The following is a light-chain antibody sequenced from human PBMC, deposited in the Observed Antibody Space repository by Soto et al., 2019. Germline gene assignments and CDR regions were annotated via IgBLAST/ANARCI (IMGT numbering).Light chain of an antibody. J-gene: IGLJ2*01. Sequence: QSALTQPRSVSGSPGQSVTISCTGTSSDVGGYNYVSWYQQHPGKAPKLMIYDVSKQPSGVPDRFSGSKSGNTASLTISGLQAEDEADYYCCSYAGSLVFGGGTKLTVL. CDR3: CSYAGSLV. CDR2: DVS. V-gene: IGLV2-11*01. CDR1: SSDVGGYNY.